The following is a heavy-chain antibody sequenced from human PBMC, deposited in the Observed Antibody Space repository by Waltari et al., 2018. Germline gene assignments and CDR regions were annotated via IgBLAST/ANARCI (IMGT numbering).Heavy chain of an antibody. CDR1: GGTLRSYA. CDR2: IIPIFGTA. CDR3: ARDRVAARPGHYYYYGMDV. J-gene: IGHJ6*02. D-gene: IGHD6-6*01. Sequence: QVQLVQSGAEVKKPGSSVKVSCKASGGTLRSYAISWVRQAPGQGLEWMGGIIPIFGTANYAQKFQGRVTITADESTSTAYMELSSLRSEDTAVYYCARDRVAARPGHYYYYGMDVWGQGTTVTVSS. V-gene: IGHV1-69*01.